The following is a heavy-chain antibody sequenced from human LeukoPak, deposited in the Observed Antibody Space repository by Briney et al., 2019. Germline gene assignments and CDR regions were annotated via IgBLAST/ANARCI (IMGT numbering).Heavy chain of an antibody. CDR3: ARAAQDSSSWYETGYYYYYYYYMDV. V-gene: IGHV1-8*01. J-gene: IGHJ6*03. CDR2: MNPNSGNT. Sequence: GASVKVSCKASGYTFTSYDINWVRQATGQGLEWMGWMNPNSGNTGYAQKFQGRVTMTRDTSISTAYMELSSLRSEDTAVYYCARAAQDSSSWYETGYYYYYYYYMDVWGKGTTVTISS. CDR1: GYTFTSYD. D-gene: IGHD6-13*01.